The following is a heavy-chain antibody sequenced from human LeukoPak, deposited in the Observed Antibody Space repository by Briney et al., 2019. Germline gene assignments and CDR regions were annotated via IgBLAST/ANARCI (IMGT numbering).Heavy chain of an antibody. CDR2: INCITGDT. Sequence: GESLKISCKASGYTFTDYYIHWVRQAPRQGLEWMGRINCITGDTRSAQKFQGRVTMTRDMSISTAYMQLSSLRSDDTAVYHCAREIAATGAAVDYWGQGILVTVSS. J-gene: IGHJ4*02. D-gene: IGHD6-13*01. V-gene: IGHV1-2*06. CDR1: GYTFTDYY. CDR3: AREIAATGAAVDY.